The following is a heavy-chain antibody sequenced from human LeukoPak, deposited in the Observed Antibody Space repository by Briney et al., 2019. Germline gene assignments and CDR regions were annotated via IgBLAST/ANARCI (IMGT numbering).Heavy chain of an antibody. D-gene: IGHD3-22*01. Sequence: PSQTLSLTCSLSGVPISTYYWSWLRQPPGKGLEWIAYVYYNGDIMYNPSLKSRVTISLDTPKNQFSLSMTSVTAADTAVYFCATTWYYDSRGYLFDDWGHGTLVTVSS. CDR2: VYYNGDI. CDR1: GVPISTYY. V-gene: IGHV4-59*01. CDR3: ATTWYYDSRGYLFDD. J-gene: IGHJ4*01.